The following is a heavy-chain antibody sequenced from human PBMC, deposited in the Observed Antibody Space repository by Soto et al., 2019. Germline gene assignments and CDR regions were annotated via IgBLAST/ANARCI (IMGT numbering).Heavy chain of an antibody. V-gene: IGHV3-9*01. J-gene: IGHJ4*01. CDR2: ITWNSGSI. Sequence: EVQLVESGGGLVQPGRSLKLSCADSGFTFHDYAMHWVRQGQGKGLEWVSGITWNSGSIDYADSVKGRFTISRDNAKNSLYLQMNSLRPQDTALYYSAKDIREYSSGWTYFDYWGHGTLVTVPS. D-gene: IGHD6-19*01. CDR1: GFTFHDYA. CDR3: AKDIREYSSGWTYFDY.